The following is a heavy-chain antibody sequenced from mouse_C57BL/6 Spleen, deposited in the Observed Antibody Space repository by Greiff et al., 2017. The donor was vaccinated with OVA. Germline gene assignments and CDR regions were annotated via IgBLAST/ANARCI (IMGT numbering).Heavy chain of an antibody. CDR3: ASPNYWDFDV. CDR1: GFTFSDYG. V-gene: IGHV5-17*01. J-gene: IGHJ1*03. CDR2: ISSGSSTI. Sequence: EVQRVESGGGLVKPGGSLKLSCAASGFTFSDYGMHWVRQAPEKGLEWVAYISSGSSTIYYADTVKGRFTISRDNAKNTLFLQMTSLRSEDTAMYYCASPNYWDFDVWGTGTTVTVSS.